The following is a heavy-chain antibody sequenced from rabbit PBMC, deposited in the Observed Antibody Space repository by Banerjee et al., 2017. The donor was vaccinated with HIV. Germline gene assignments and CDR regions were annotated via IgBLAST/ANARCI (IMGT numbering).Heavy chain of an antibody. Sequence: QSLEESGGGLVQPEGSLTLTCTASGFSFSSGYYMCWVRQAPGKGLEWIACIYAGSTGSTYYASWAKGRFTISKTSSTTVTLQMTSLTAADTATYFCARGYDDYGDYPNYFNLWGQGTLVTVS. V-gene: IGHV1S40*01. D-gene: IGHD2-1*01. CDR2: IYAGSTGST. CDR3: ARGYDDYGDYPNYFNL. J-gene: IGHJ4*01. CDR1: GFSFSSGYY.